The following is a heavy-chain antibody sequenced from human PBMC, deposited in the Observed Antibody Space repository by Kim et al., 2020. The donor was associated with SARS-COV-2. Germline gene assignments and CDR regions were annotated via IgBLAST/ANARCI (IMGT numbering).Heavy chain of an antibody. J-gene: IGHJ6*02. V-gene: IGHV3-33*06. Sequence: ADTVKGRFTNSRDNSKNTLYLQMNSLRAEDTAVYYCAKDRSSSSFYGMDVWGQGTTVTVSS. D-gene: IGHD6-13*01. CDR3: AKDRSSSSFYGMDV.